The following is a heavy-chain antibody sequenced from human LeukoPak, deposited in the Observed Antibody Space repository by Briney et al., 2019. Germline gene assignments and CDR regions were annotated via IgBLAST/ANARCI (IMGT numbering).Heavy chain of an antibody. V-gene: IGHV4-59*08. Sequence: SETLSLTCTVSGGSMSSYYWSWIRQPPGKGLEWIGYIYYSGSTNYNPSLKSRVTISVDTSKNQFSLKLSSVTAADTAVYYCARSKPLRFLDDWGQGTLVTVSS. D-gene: IGHD3-3*01. CDR2: IYYSGST. CDR1: GGSMSSYY. J-gene: IGHJ4*02. CDR3: ARSKPLRFLDD.